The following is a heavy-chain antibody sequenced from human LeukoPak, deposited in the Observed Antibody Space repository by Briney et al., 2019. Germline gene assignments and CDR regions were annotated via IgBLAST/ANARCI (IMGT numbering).Heavy chain of an antibody. CDR2: ISGSGGSTI. Sequence: PGGSLRLSCAASGFTFSSCAMSWVRQAPGKGLEWVSAISGSGGSTIYYADSVKGRFTISRDNAKNSLYLQMNSLRAEDTAVYYCARDQAVAGMTACDYWGQGTLVTVSS. V-gene: IGHV3-23*01. CDR1: GFTFSSCA. J-gene: IGHJ4*02. CDR3: ARDQAVAGMTACDY. D-gene: IGHD6-19*01.